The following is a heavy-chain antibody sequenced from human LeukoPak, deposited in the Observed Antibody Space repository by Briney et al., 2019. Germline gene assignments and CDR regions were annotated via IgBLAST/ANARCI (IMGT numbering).Heavy chain of an antibody. J-gene: IGHJ4*02. CDR3: ARDPYYYDSSGYDY. Sequence: GSLRLSCAASGFTFSSYGMHWVRQAPGKGLEWVAVIWYDGSNKYYADSVKGRFTISRDNSKNTLYLQMNSLRAEDTAVYYCARDPYYYDSSGYDYWGQGTLVTVSS. CDR1: GFTFSSYG. CDR2: IWYDGSNK. V-gene: IGHV3-33*01. D-gene: IGHD3-22*01.